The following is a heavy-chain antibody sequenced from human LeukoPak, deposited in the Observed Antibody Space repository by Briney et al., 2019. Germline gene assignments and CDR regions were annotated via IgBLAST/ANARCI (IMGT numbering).Heavy chain of an antibody. CDR1: GYTFTSYG. J-gene: IGHJ4*02. V-gene: IGHV1-18*04. Sequence: ASVKVSCKASGYTFTSYGISWVRQAPGQGLEWMGWISAYNGNTNYAQKLQGRVTMTTDTSTSTAYMELRSLRSEDTAVYYCARQYCSGGSCYVADYWGQGTLVTVSS. CDR3: ARQYCSGGSCYVADY. CDR2: ISAYNGNT. D-gene: IGHD2-15*01.